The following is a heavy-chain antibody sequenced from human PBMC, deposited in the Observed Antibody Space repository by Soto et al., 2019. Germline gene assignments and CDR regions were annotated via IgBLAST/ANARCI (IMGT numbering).Heavy chain of an antibody. D-gene: IGHD5-12*01. CDR3: ARLLRDGYHYKGNWFDP. V-gene: IGHV4-39*01. CDR1: GGSISSISYY. Sequence: TSETLSLTCTVSGGSISSISYYWGWIRQPPGKGLEWIGSIYYSGSTYYNPSLKTRVTISVDTSKNQFSLKLSSLTAADTPVYYCARLLRDGYHYKGNWFDPWGQGTLVTVSS. J-gene: IGHJ5*02. CDR2: IYYSGST.